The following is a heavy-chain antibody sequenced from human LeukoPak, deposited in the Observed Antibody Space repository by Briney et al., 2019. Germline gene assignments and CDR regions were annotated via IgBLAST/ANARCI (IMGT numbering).Heavy chain of an antibody. CDR1: GGSFSGYY. CDR2: INHSGST. V-gene: IGHV4-34*01. D-gene: IGHD6-13*01. J-gene: IGHJ2*01. CDR3: ARGFGSWYRQRWYFDL. Sequence: PSETLSLTCAVYGGSFSGYYWSWIRQPPGKGLEWIGEINHSGSTNYNPSPKSRVTISVDTSKNQFSLKLSSVTAADTAEYYCARGFGSWYRQRWYFDLWGRGTLVTVSS.